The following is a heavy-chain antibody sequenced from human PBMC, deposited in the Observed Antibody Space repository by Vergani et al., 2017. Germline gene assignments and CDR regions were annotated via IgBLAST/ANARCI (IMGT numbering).Heavy chain of an antibody. CDR1: GDSISSGNYY. Sequence: QLQLQESGPGLVRPSETLSLTCTMSGDSISSGNYYWGWIRQSPGKGLEYIGSIFYSSGSTFYNPSFMSRVTISRDMSKNAFSLKMSSVTAADTAIYYCARDISNWVCDFWGQGTLVTVS. J-gene: IGHJ4*02. CDR3: ARDISNWVCDF. V-gene: IGHV4-39*07. D-gene: IGHD7-27*01. CDR2: IFYSSGST.